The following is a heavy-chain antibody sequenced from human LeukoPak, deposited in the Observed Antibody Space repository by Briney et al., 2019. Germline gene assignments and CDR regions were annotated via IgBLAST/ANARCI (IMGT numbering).Heavy chain of an antibody. D-gene: IGHD6-13*01. Sequence: GGSLRLSCAASGFTFSSYSMNWVRQAPGKGLGWVSSISSSSYIYYADSVKGRFTISRDNAKNSLYLQMNSLRAEDTAVYYCASNLAAAGSFSIWGQGTLVTVSS. CDR2: ISSSSYI. J-gene: IGHJ4*02. CDR3: ASNLAAAGSFSI. V-gene: IGHV3-21*01. CDR1: GFTFSSYS.